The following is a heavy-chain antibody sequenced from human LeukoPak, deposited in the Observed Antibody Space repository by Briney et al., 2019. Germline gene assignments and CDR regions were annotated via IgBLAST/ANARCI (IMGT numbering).Heavy chain of an antibody. CDR2: INPNRGGT. V-gene: IGHV1-2*02. CDR1: GYTFTSYG. Sequence: GASVKVSCKASGYTFTSYGISWVRQAPGQGLEWMGWINPNRGGTSYAQKFQGRVTMTRDTSISTAYMELSSLRSDDTAVYYCARGNFYGDYFDYWGQGTLVTVSS. CDR3: ARGNFYGDYFDY. J-gene: IGHJ4*02. D-gene: IGHD4-17*01.